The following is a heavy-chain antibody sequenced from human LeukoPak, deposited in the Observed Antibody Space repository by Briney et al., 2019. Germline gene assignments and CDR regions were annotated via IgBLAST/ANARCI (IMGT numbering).Heavy chain of an antibody. CDR1: GFTVSSNY. V-gene: IGHV3-53*01. Sequence: GGSLRFSCAASGFTVSSNYMSWVRQAPGKGLEWVSVIYSGGSTYYADSVKGRFTISRDNSKNTLYLQMNSLRAEDTAVYYCARDGAVADAFDIWGQGTTVIVSS. CDR3: ARDGAVADAFDI. J-gene: IGHJ3*02. CDR2: IYSGGST. D-gene: IGHD6-19*01.